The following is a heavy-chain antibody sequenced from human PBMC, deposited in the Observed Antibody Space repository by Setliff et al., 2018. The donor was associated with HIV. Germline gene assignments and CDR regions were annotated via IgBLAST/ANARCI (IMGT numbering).Heavy chain of an antibody. Sequence: GESLKISCAASGFTFSSYSMNWARLAPGKGLEWVSFISGNSGAVTYADSVKGRFTISRDNARNSLYLQLNSLRAEDTAVYYCARDRGGSYTPLDFWGQGALVTVS. CDR2: ISGNSGAV. D-gene: IGHD1-26*01. CDR1: GFTFSSYS. CDR3: ARDRGGSYTPLDF. J-gene: IGHJ4*02. V-gene: IGHV3-48*01.